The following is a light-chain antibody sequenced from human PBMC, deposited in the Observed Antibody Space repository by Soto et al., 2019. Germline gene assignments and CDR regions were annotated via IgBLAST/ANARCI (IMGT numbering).Light chain of an antibody. CDR2: GAS. Sequence: EIVVTQSPATLSVSPGERATLSCRASQSVSSNLAWYQQKPGQAPRLLIYGASTRATGIPARFSGSGSGTEFTLTISSLQAEDCAVYYCQQYNNWPQTFGQGTKVEIK. CDR1: QSVSSN. CDR3: QQYNNWPQT. J-gene: IGKJ1*01. V-gene: IGKV3-15*01.